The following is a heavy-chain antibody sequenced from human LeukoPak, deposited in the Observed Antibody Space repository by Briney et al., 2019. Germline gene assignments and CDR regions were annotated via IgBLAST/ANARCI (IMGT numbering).Heavy chain of an antibody. CDR3: ACYDCGDY. CDR1: GCTFTSYA. Sequence: GASVKVSCKASGCTFTSYAMNWVRQVPGQGLEWMGWINTNTGSPTYAQAFTGRFVFSLDTSVSTAYLQISSLKTEDTAVYYRACYDCGDYWGQGTLVTVSS. D-gene: IGHD2-2*01. J-gene: IGHJ4*02. V-gene: IGHV7-4-1*02. CDR2: INTNTGSP.